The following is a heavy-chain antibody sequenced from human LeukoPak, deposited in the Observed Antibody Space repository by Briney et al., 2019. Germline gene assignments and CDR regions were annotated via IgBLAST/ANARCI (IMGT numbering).Heavy chain of an antibody. D-gene: IGHD3-10*01. CDR1: GGSISGYF. Sequence: SETLSLTCTVSGGSISGYFWSWLRQPPGKGLEWIGYIYYSGGTDYNPSLKSRVTISVDTSKNQFSLQLTSVTAADTAVYYCAKQGINGGYYDHWGQGTLVTVSS. J-gene: IGHJ5*02. V-gene: IGHV4-59*08. CDR2: IYYSGGT. CDR3: AKQGINGGYYDH.